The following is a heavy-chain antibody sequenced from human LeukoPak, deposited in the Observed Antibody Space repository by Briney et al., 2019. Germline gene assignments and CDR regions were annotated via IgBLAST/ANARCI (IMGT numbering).Heavy chain of an antibody. CDR3: ARGGSGSS. D-gene: IGHD3-10*01. CDR2: IKEDGNEK. V-gene: IGHV3-7*04. J-gene: IGHJ5*02. Sequence: PGGPLRLSCAASGFMFSSSWMNWVRQAPGKGLEWVATIKEDGNEKYYVDSVRGRFTISRDNAKNSLFLLMSTLRAEDTAVYYCARGGSGSSWGQGTLVIVSS. CDR1: GFMFSSSW.